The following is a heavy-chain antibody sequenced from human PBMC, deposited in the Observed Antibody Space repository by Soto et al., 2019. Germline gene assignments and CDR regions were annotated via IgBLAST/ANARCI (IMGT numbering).Heavy chain of an antibody. J-gene: IGHJ4*02. V-gene: IGHV3-11*05. Sequence: GGSLRLSCAASGFTFSDYYMSWIRQAPGKGLEWVSYISSSSSYTNYADSVKGRFTISRDNAKNSLYLQMNSLRAEDTAVYYCARDPPKGERGYYFDYWGQGTLVTVSS. CDR2: ISSSSSYT. CDR3: ARDPPKGERGYYFDY. CDR1: GFTFSDYY. D-gene: IGHD1-26*01.